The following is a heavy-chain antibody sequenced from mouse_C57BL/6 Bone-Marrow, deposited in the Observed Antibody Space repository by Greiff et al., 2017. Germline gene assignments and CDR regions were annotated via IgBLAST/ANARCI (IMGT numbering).Heavy chain of an antibody. CDR1: GFSLTSYA. CDR3: ARNNPYYYGSIAY. J-gene: IGHJ3*01. CDR2: IWTGGGT. Sequence: VQLQQSGPGLVAPSQSLSITCTVSGFSLTSYAISWVRQPPGICLEWLGVIWTGGGTNYNSALKSRLSISKDNSKSQVFLKMNSLQTDDTARYYCARNNPYYYGSIAYWGQGTLVTVSA. V-gene: IGHV2-9-1*01. D-gene: IGHD1-1*01.